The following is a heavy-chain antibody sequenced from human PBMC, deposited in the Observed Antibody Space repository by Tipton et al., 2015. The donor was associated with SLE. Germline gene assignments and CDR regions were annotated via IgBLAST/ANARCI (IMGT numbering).Heavy chain of an antibody. CDR3: ARDIDSSDEGRAFDI. D-gene: IGHD3-22*01. CDR2: IYTSGST. J-gene: IGHJ3*02. CDR1: GGSISSGSYY. V-gene: IGHV4-61*02. Sequence: TLSLTCTVSGGSISSGSYYWSWIRQPAGKGLEWIGRIYTSGSTNYNPSLKSRVTISVDTSKNQVSLKLSSVTAADTAVYYCARDIDSSDEGRAFDIWGQGTMVTVSS.